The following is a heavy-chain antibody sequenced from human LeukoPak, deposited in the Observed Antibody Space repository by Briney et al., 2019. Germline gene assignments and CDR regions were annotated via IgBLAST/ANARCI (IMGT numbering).Heavy chain of an antibody. CDR1: GYTVTSYY. Sequence: ASVKVSCKASGYTVTSYYMHWVRQAPGQGLEWMAILNPSGGSSNYAQKFQGRATLTRATSTGTVYMELSSLRSEDTAVYYCARYDFWSGYYDYWGQGTLVTVSS. J-gene: IGHJ4*02. CDR2: LNPSGGSS. V-gene: IGHV1-46*01. CDR3: ARYDFWSGYYDY. D-gene: IGHD3-3*01.